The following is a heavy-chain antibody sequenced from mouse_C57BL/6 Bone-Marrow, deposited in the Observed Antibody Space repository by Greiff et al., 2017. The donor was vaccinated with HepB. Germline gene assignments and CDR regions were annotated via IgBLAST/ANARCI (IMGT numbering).Heavy chain of an antibody. Sequence: QVHVKQSGAELVKPGASVKISCKASGYAFSSYWMNWVKQRPGKGLEWIGQIYPGDGDTNYNGKFKGKATLTADQSSSTAYMQLSSLTSEDSAVYFCANYGNYDWFAYWGQGTLVTVSA. J-gene: IGHJ3*01. V-gene: IGHV1-80*01. CDR3: ANYGNYDWFAY. CDR2: IYPGDGDT. D-gene: IGHD2-1*01. CDR1: GYAFSSYW.